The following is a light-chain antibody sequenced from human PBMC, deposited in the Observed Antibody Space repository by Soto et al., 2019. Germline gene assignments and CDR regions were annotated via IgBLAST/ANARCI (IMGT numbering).Light chain of an antibody. Sequence: DIQMTQSPSSLSAPLGDSVSITCRANQGIANNLAWYQQKPGKVPKLLIYGASALHSGAPSRFSGSGSETEFTLTISGLQPEDVATYYCQTYNTAPTWTFGQGTKVEIK. CDR1: QGIANN. CDR2: GAS. CDR3: QTYNTAPTWT. J-gene: IGKJ1*01. V-gene: IGKV1-27*01.